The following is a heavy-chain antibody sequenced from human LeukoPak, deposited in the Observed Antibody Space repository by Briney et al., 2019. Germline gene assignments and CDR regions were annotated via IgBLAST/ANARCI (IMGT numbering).Heavy chain of an antibody. CDR2: MNPNSGNT. J-gene: IGHJ4*02. V-gene: IGHV1-8*01. Sequence: ASVKVSCKASGYTFTSYDINWVRQVTGQGLEWMGWMNPNSGNTGYAQKFQGRVTMTRNTSISTAYMELSSLRSEDTAVYYCARELLYCSGGSCYSPLGYWGQGTLVTVSS. CDR1: GYTFTSYD. D-gene: IGHD2-15*01. CDR3: ARELLYCSGGSCYSPLGY.